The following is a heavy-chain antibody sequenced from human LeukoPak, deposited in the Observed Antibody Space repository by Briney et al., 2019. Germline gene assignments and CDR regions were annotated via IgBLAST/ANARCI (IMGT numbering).Heavy chain of an antibody. V-gene: IGHV4-59*01. CDR3: ARHGDLYHYYYMDV. CDR2: IYYSGST. J-gene: IGHJ6*03. CDR1: GGSICSYY. Sequence: VKPSETLSLTCTVSGGSICSYYWSWIRQPPGKGLEWIGYIYYSGSTNYNPSLKSRVTISVDTSKNQFSLKLSSVTAADTAVYYCARHGDLYHYYYMDVWGKGTTVTVSS. D-gene: IGHD3-10*01.